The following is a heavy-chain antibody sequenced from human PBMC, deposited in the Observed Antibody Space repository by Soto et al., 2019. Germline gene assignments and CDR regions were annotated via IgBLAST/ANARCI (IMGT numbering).Heavy chain of an antibody. V-gene: IGHV4-31*03. CDR3: ARESGGYDSSTRYGLDV. J-gene: IGHJ6*02. Sequence: SETLSLTCSVSGGSISSVGHYWTWIRQQPGKGLEWIGYIYYSGSTNYNPSLKSRVTISVDRSKNQFSLNLSSVTAADTAIYYCARESGGYDSSTRYGLDVWGQGTTVTVS. CDR2: IYYSGST. CDR1: GGSISSVGHY. D-gene: IGHD6-25*01.